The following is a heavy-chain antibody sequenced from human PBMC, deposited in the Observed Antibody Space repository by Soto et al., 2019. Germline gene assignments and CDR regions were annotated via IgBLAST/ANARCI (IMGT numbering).Heavy chain of an antibody. J-gene: IGHJ6*02. V-gene: IGHV4-31*03. Sequence: TLSLTCTVSGGAISSGGYYCSWIRQHPGKVLEWIGYMYYSGSTYYNPSLKSRVTISVDTSKNQFSLKLSSVTAADTAVDYWARDRSSVAGTGHYYYGMDVWGQGTTVT. D-gene: IGHD6-19*01. CDR1: GGAISSGGYY. CDR2: MYYSGST. CDR3: ARDRSSVAGTGHYYYGMDV.